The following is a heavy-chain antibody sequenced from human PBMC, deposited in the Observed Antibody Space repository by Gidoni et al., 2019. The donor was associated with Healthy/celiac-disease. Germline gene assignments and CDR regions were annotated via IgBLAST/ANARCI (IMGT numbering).Heavy chain of an antibody. CDR3: ARHRGSSSGFDP. V-gene: IGHV4-39*01. Sequence: QLQLQESGSGLVKPSETLSLTCTVSGGSISSSSYYWGWIRQPPGKGLEWIGSIYYSGSTYYNPSLKSRVTISVDTSKNQFSLKLSSVTAADTAVYYCARHRGSSSGFDPWGQGTLVTVSS. CDR2: IYYSGST. CDR1: GGSISSSSYY. D-gene: IGHD6-6*01. J-gene: IGHJ5*02.